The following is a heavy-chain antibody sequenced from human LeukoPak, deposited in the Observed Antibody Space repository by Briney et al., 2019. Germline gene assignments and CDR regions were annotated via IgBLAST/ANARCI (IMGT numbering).Heavy chain of an antibody. D-gene: IGHD2-2*01. CDR1: GYSISSGYY. J-gene: IGHJ5*02. CDR2: IYHSGST. V-gene: IGHV4-38-2*02. CDR3: ARWGTYASTSNWFDP. Sequence: SETLSLTCTVSGYSISSGYYWGWIRQPPGKGLEWIGSIYHSGSTYYNPSLKSRVTISVDTSKNQFSLRLSSVTAADTAVYYCARWGTYASTSNWFDPWGQGTLVTVSS.